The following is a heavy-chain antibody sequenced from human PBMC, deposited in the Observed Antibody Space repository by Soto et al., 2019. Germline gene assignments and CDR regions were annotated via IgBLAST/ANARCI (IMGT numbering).Heavy chain of an antibody. J-gene: IGHJ4*02. Sequence: PGGSLRLSCVASGFTFSNYAMSWVRQAPGKGLEWVSGISGSGGSTYYADSVKGRFTISRDNSKNTLYLQMNGLRADDTATYYCAKVGLRFKDKPMDLFDYWGQGTLVTVSS. D-gene: IGHD5-18*01. CDR2: ISGSGGST. V-gene: IGHV3-23*01. CDR3: AKVGLRFKDKPMDLFDY. CDR1: GFTFSNYA.